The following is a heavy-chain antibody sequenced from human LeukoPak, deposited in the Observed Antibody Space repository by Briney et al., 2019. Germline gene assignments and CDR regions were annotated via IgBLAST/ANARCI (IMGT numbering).Heavy chain of an antibody. CDR1: GYTFTSYG. Sequence: ASVKVSCMASGYTFTSYGISWVRQAPGQGLEWMGWISAYNGNTNYAQKLQGRVTMTTDTSTSTAYMELRSLRSDGTAVYYCARDSYYYDSSGYLGYWGQGTLVTVSS. D-gene: IGHD3-22*01. J-gene: IGHJ4*02. CDR2: ISAYNGNT. CDR3: ARDSYYYDSSGYLGY. V-gene: IGHV1-18*01.